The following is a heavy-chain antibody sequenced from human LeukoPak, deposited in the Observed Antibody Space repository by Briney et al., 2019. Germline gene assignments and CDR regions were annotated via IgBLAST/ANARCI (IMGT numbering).Heavy chain of an antibody. J-gene: IGHJ4*02. D-gene: IGHD5-18*01. V-gene: IGHV3-74*01. CDR3: VRGGGYSYGPGDH. CDR2: INSDGGST. Sequence: GRSLRLSCAASGFTFSGYWMHWVRQAPGKGLVWVSRINSDGGSTTYADSVKGRFTISRDNAKNTLCLQMNSLRAEDTAVYYCVRGGGYSYGPGDHWGQGTLVTVSS. CDR1: GFTFSGYW.